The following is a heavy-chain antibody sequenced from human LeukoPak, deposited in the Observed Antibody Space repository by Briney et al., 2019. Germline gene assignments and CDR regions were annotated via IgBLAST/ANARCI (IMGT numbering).Heavy chain of an antibody. CDR1: GFSFSSYG. D-gene: IGHD1-14*01. Sequence: SGGSLRLSCAASGFSFSSYGMSWVRQAPGKGLEWVSALTSSGGSTYYADSVKGRFTISRDNSKHTMYLQMNSLRADDTAEYFCAKDDPYRKFDYWGQGTLVTVSS. J-gene: IGHJ4*02. V-gene: IGHV3-23*01. CDR2: LTSSGGST. CDR3: AKDDPYRKFDY.